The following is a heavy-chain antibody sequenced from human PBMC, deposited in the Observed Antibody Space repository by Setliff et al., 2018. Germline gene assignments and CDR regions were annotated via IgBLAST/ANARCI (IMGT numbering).Heavy chain of an antibody. D-gene: IGHD3-10*01. J-gene: IGHJ4*02. V-gene: IGHV4-38-2*01. CDR2: IYHSGST. Sequence: LSLTCAVSSYSISTNYYWGWIRQPPRKGLEWIGSIYHSGSTYYNPSLKSRVTISVDTSKNQFSLKLTSVTAADTAVYYCARVGAVNYDFDSWGQGTLVTVSS. CDR3: ARVGAVNYDFDS. CDR1: SYSISTNYY.